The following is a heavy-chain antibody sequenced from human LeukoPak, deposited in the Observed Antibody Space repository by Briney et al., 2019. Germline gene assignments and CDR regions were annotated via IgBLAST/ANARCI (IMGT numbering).Heavy chain of an antibody. Sequence: GASVKVSCKVSGYTLTELSMHWVRQAPGKGLEWMGGFDPEDGETIYAQKFQGRVTMTEDTSTDTAYMELSSLRSEDTAVYYCALGYFSSSWPWFDPWGQGTLVTVSS. CDR3: ALGYFSSSWPWFDP. J-gene: IGHJ5*02. CDR2: FDPEDGET. D-gene: IGHD6-13*01. CDR1: GYTLTELS. V-gene: IGHV1-24*01.